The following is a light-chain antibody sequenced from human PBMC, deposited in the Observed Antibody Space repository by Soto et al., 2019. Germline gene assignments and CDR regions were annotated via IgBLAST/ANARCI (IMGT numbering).Light chain of an antibody. J-gene: IGKJ5*01. Sequence: EIVLTQSPGILSLSPGERASLSCGASQSISSSFLAWYQQKPGQAPRLLIYGASSRATGIPDRFSGTGSETDFTLTISSLQSEDFAVYYCQQYNKWPPITFGQGTRLEIK. CDR1: QSISSSF. CDR2: GAS. CDR3: QQYNKWPPIT. V-gene: IGKV3-20*01.